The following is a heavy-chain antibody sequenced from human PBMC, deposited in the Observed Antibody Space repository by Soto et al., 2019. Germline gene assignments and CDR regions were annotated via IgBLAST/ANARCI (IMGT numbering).Heavy chain of an antibody. CDR2: IIPIFGTA. Sequence: SVKVSCKASGGTFSSYAISWVRQAPGQGLEWMGGIIPIFGTANYAQKFQGRVTITADESTSTAYMELSSLRSEDTAVYYCARDMSRGLQGYFDYWGQGTLVTVSS. CDR3: ARDMSRGLQGYFDY. CDR1: GGTFSSYA. V-gene: IGHV1-69*13. D-gene: IGHD3-10*01. J-gene: IGHJ4*02.